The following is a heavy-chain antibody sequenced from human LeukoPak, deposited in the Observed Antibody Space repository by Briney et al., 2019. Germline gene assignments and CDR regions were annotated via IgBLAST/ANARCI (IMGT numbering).Heavy chain of an antibody. D-gene: IGHD6-13*01. CDR1: GGSIRSDGYY. V-gene: IGHV4-31*03. J-gene: IGHJ1*01. CDR2: IYYGGST. Sequence: PSETLSLTCTVSGGSIRSDGYYWSWIRQHPGKGLEWIGYIYYGGSTYYNPSLKSRVTISVDTSKNQFSLKLSSVTAADTAVYYCARDGGAGPSIAAAHSFQHWGQGTLVTVSS. CDR3: ARDGGAGPSIAAAHSFQH.